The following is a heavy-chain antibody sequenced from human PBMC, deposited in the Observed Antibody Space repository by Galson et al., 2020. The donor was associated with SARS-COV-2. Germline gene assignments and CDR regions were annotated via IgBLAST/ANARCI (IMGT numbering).Heavy chain of an antibody. Sequence: GGSLRLSCAVSGFTFRSNAMSWVRQAPGKGLEWVSVIYNDGTTHYADSVKGRFTIPRDNSKNTLYLQMNSLGAEDTAVYYCVKDRYEFIWGTEPDYWGHGTLVNVSS. D-gene: IGHD3-16*01. CDR2: IYNDGTT. V-gene: IGHV3-23*03. CDR3: VKDRYEFIWGTEPDY. CDR1: GFTFRSNA. J-gene: IGHJ4*01.